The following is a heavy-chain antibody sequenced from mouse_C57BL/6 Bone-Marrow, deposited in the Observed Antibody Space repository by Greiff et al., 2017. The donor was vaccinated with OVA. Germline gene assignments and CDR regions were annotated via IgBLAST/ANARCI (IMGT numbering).Heavy chain of an antibody. D-gene: IGHD1-1*01. CDR3: VGPYYYGTKYYFDY. Sequence: QVQLQQSDAELVKPGASVKISCKVSGYTFTSYWMHWVKQRPGQGLEWIGNINPSNGGTNYNEKFNSKATLTVDKSSSTAYMQLSSLTSEDSAVYYCVGPYYYGTKYYFDYWGQGTTLTVSS. V-gene: IGHV1-53*01. CDR2: INPSNGGT. J-gene: IGHJ2*01. CDR1: GYTFTSYW.